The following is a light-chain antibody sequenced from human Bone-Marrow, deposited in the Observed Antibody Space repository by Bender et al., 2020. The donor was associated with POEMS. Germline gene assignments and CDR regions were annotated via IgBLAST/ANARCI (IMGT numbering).Light chain of an antibody. CDR2: EGS. Sequence: QSALTQPAFVSGSPGQSITISCTGTSSDVGGYNLVSWYQHHPVKAPKLMIYEGSKRPSGVSNRFSGSKSGDTASLTISGLQAEDEAHYYCCSFAGSSTFVLFGGGTKVTVL. V-gene: IGLV2-23*01. J-gene: IGLJ2*01. CDR1: SSDVGGYNL. CDR3: CSFAGSSTFVL.